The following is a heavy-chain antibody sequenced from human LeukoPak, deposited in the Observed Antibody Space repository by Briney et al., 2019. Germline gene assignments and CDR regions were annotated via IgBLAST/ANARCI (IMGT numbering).Heavy chain of an antibody. CDR3: ARASGDHYNYYYYMDV. CDR2: IRYDGSYK. V-gene: IGHV3-30*02. D-gene: IGHD2-21*02. Sequence: GGSLRLSCAASAFTFSTYGMHWVRQAPGKGLEWVAFIRYDGSYKYYADSVKGRFTISRDNAKNSLYLQMNSLRAEDTAVYYCARASGDHYNYYYYMDVWGKGTTVTISS. J-gene: IGHJ6*03. CDR1: AFTFSTYG.